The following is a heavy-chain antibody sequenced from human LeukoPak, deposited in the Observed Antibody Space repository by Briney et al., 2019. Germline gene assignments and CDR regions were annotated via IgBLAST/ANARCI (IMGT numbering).Heavy chain of an antibody. V-gene: IGHV3-7*04. D-gene: IGHD3-22*01. J-gene: IGHJ4*02. CDR1: GFTFGDYA. CDR3: ARGTGYYDSSGYYFPGTFDY. CDR2: IKQDGSEK. Sequence: PGGSLRLSCTTSGFTFGDYAMSWFRQAPGKGLEWVANIKQDGSEKYYVDSVKGRFTISRDNAKNSLYLQMNSLRAEDTAVYYCARGTGYYDSSGYYFPGTFDYWGQGTLVTVSS.